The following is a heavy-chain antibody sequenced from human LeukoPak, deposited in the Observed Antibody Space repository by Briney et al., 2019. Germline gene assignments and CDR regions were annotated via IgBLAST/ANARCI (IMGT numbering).Heavy chain of an antibody. D-gene: IGHD6-19*01. CDR3: ARDIAVAGTHTYYYYYMDV. J-gene: IGHJ6*03. V-gene: IGHV1-2*06. CDR1: GYTFTGYY. Sequence: ASVKVSCKASGYTFTGYYMHWVRQAPGQGLEWMGRINPNSGGTNYAQKFQGRVTMTRDTSISTAYMELSRLRSDDTAVYYCARDIAVAGTHTYYYYYMDVWGKGSKVTVS. CDR2: INPNSGGT.